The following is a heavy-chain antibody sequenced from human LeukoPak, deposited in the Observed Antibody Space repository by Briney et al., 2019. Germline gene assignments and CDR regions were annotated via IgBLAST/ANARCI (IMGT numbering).Heavy chain of an antibody. J-gene: IGHJ4*02. CDR2: ISGSGGST. CDR3: AKDRREIVGATLDY. D-gene: IGHD1-26*01. CDR1: GFTFSSYA. Sequence: GGSLRLSCADSGFTFSSYAMSWVRQVPGKGLEWVSTISGSGGSTYYADSVKGRFTISRDNSKNTLYLQMNSLRAEDTAVYYCAKDRREIVGATLDYWGQGTLVTVSS. V-gene: IGHV3-23*01.